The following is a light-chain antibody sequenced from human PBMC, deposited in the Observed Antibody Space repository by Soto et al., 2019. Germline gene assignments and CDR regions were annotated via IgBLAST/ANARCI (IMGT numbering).Light chain of an antibody. Sequence: QSVLTQPPSASGTPRQRVTIPCSGSRSNIGSNAVHWYQRFPGTAPKVLIYSNNQRPSGVPDRFSCSASGTSVSLAISGLQADDEAEYYCASWDHNLDCPVFGGGTQLTGL. CDR1: RSNIGSNA. J-gene: IGLJ3*02. V-gene: IGLV1-44*01. CDR2: SNN. CDR3: ASWDHNLDCPV.